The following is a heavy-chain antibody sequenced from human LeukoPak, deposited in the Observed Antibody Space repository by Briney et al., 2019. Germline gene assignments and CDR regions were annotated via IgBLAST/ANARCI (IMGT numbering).Heavy chain of an antibody. V-gene: IGHV4-61*02. CDR3: ARATSSYFYYMDV. Sequence: SQTLSLTCTASGGSISSGSYYWSWFRQPAEKGLECIGRIYTSGSTYYNPSLKSRVTISADTSKNQFSLNVSSVTAADTAVYYCARATSSYFYYMDVWGKGTTVTISS. CDR2: IYTSGST. J-gene: IGHJ6*03. D-gene: IGHD5-12*01. CDR1: GGSISSGSYY.